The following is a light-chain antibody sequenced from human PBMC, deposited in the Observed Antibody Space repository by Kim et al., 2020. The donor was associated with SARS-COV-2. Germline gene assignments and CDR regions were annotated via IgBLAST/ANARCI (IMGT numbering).Light chain of an antibody. CDR1: SSDVGAYDY. V-gene: IGLV2-11*01. Sequence: QSVTISCTGTSSDVGAYDYVSWYQQHPGNAPKLMIYGVSKRPSGVPDRFSGSKSGNTASLTISGLQAEDEADYYCCSYAGSYTWVFGGGTQLTVL. CDR3: CSYAGSYTWV. J-gene: IGLJ3*02. CDR2: GVS.